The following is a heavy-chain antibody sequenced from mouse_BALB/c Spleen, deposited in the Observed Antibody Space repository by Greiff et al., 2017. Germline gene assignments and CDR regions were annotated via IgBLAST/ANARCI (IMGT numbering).Heavy chain of an antibody. J-gene: IGHJ3*01. CDR3: ASNWDKEAWFAY. V-gene: IGHV14-3*02. CDR2: IDPANGNT. D-gene: IGHD4-1*01. Sequence: VQLQQSGAELVKPGASVKLSCTASGFNITDSYMHWVKQRPEQGLEWIGRIDPANGNTKYVPKFQGKATITADTTTNTAYLRLSRLTSEDTAVYFCASNWDKEAWFAYWGEGTLVTVAA. CDR1: GFNITDSY.